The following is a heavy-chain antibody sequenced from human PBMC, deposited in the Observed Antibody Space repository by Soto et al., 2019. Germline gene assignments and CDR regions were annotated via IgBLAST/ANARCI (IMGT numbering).Heavy chain of an antibody. D-gene: IGHD5-12*01. CDR3: ARGYDYLSSGYYSGMDV. CDR2: IIPIFGTA. J-gene: IGHJ6*02. Sequence: QVQLVQSGAEVKKPGSSVKVSCKASGGTFSSYAISWVRQAPGQGLEWMGGIIPIFGTANYAQKFQGRVTITADESTSTAYMELSSLRSEDTAVYYCARGYDYLSSGYYSGMDVWGQGTTVTVSS. CDR1: GGTFSSYA. V-gene: IGHV1-69*12.